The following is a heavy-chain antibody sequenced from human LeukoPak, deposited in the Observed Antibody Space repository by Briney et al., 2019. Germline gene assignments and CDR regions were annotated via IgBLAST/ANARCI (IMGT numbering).Heavy chain of an antibody. CDR2: IYSGGST. CDR1: GFTVSSNY. J-gene: IGHJ4*02. Sequence: GGSLRLSCAASGFTVSSNYMSWVRQAPGKGLEWVSVIYSGGSTYYADSVKGRFTISRDNSKNTLYLQMNSLKTEDTAVYYCTTDCYDFWSGYFPPGCFDYWGQGTLVTVSS. V-gene: IGHV3-53*01. CDR3: TTDCYDFWSGYFPPGCFDY. D-gene: IGHD3-3*01.